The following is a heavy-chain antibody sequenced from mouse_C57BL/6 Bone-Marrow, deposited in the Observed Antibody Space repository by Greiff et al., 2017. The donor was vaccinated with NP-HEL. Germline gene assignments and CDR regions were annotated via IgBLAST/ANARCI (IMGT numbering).Heavy chain of an antibody. J-gene: IGHJ3*01. CDR1: GFTFSSYA. CDR2: ISDGGSYT. CDR3: ARGVSFAY. V-gene: IGHV5-4*03. Sequence: VKLVESGGGLVKPGGSLKLSCAASGFTFSSYAMSWVRQTPEKRLEWVATISDGGSYTYYPDNVKGRFTISRDNAKNNLYLQMSHLKSEDTAMYYCARGVSFAYWGQGTLVTVSA.